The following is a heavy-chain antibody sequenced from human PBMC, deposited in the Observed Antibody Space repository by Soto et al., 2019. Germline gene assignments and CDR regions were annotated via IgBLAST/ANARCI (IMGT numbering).Heavy chain of an antibody. J-gene: IGHJ6*02. CDR3: ARGVAGYYYGMDV. CDR2: IYYSGST. Sequence: SETLSLTCTVSGDSIRSGNHYWSWIRQPPGKGLEWIGYIYYSGSTYYSPSLKSRVTISVDTSKNQFSLKLSSVTAADTAVYYCARGVAGYYYGMDVWGQGTTVTVSS. CDR1: GDSIRSGNHY. D-gene: IGHD2-15*01. V-gene: IGHV4-30-4*02.